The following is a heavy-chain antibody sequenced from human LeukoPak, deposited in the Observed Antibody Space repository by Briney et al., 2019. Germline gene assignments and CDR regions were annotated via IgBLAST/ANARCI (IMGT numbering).Heavy chain of an antibody. J-gene: IGHJ3*02. D-gene: IGHD2-21*01. Sequence: SETLSLTCTVSGGSISSYYWSWIRQPPGKGLEWIGYIYYSGSTNYNPSLKSRVTISVDTSKNQFSLKLSSVTAADTAVYYCARTGGIVDSSPDAFDIWGQGTMVTVSS. CDR3: ARTGGIVDSSPDAFDI. V-gene: IGHV4-59*01. CDR1: GGSISSYY. CDR2: IYYSGST.